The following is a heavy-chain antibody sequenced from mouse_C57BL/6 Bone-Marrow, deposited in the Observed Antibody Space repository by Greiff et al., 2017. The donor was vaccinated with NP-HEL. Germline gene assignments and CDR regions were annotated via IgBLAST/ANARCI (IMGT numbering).Heavy chain of an antibody. Sequence: DVQLQESGPGLVKPSQSLSLTCSVTGYSITSGYYWNWIRQFPGNKLEWMGYISYDGSNNYNPSLKNRISITRDTSKNQFFLKLNSVTTEDTATYYCAIGNFSWFAYWGQGTLVTVSA. J-gene: IGHJ3*01. CDR2: ISYDGSN. CDR3: AIGNFSWFAY. D-gene: IGHD2-1*01. CDR1: GYSITSGYY. V-gene: IGHV3-6*01.